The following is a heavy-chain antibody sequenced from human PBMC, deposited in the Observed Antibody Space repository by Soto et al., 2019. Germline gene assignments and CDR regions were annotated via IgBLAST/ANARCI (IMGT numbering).Heavy chain of an antibody. D-gene: IGHD3-22*01. Sequence: QVQLVQSGAEVKKPGASVKVSCKASGYTFTTYGINWVRQATGQGLEWMGWISAHNGNTKYAQKFQGRVTMTTDTSTSTAYRELRSLISDDRDVYYCAAGRMLVVFSLDPWGPGALVPGSS. CDR1: GYTFTTYG. CDR3: AAGRMLVVFSLDP. J-gene: IGHJ5*02. V-gene: IGHV1-18*01. CDR2: ISAHNGNT.